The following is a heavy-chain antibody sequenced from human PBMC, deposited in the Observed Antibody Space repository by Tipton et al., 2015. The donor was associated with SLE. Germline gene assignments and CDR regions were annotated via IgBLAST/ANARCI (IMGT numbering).Heavy chain of an antibody. Sequence: TLSLTCTVSGGSIRGQYWSWIRQAPGKGLEWIGYISYSGSTKYNPSLKSRVTISSDTPKNQFSLKLSSVTAADTAVYYCAREGYYDNSGYYPLFDSWGQGILVTVSS. CDR1: GGSIRGQY. D-gene: IGHD3-22*01. CDR2: ISYSGST. CDR3: AREGYYDNSGYYPLFDS. J-gene: IGHJ4*01. V-gene: IGHV4-59*11.